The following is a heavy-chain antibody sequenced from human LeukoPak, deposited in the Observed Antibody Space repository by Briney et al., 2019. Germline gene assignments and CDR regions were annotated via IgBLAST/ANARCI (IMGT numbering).Heavy chain of an antibody. V-gene: IGHV1-46*01. J-gene: IGHJ6*03. Sequence: ASVKVSCKAFGYTFTSYYMHWVRQAPGQGLEWMGIINPSGGSTSYAQKFQGRVTMTRDMSTSTVYMELSSLRSEDTAVYYCARGPRTTVTTRHYYYYMDVWGKGTTVTVSS. CDR2: INPSGGST. CDR3: ARGPRTTVTTRHYYYYMDV. CDR1: GYTFTSYY. D-gene: IGHD4-17*01.